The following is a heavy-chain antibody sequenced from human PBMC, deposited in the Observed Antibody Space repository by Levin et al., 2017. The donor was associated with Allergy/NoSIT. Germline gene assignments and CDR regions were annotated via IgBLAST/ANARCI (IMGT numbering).Heavy chain of an antibody. CDR1: GFSFRDYY. CDR2: IGISGNPI. Sequence: PGGSLKISCIASGFSFRDYYMSWIRQPPGKGLELISYIGISGNPISYADSVPGRFTISTVNANNSLFLLMVSLGAEDTAVYYCARDQTHRLYYGMDVWGQGTTVTVSS. V-gene: IGHV3-11*01. CDR3: ARDQTHRLYYGMDV. J-gene: IGHJ6*02.